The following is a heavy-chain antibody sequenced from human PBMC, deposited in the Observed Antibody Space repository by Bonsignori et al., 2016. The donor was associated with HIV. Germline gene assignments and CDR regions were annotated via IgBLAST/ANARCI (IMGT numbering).Heavy chain of an antibody. J-gene: IGHJ6*03. D-gene: IGHD7-27*01. CDR2: ISTSGST. V-gene: IGHV4-61*02. CDR3: ARDPQGLGKYYYYYYYMDV. CDR1: GGSIGRGSFY. Sequence: SETLSLTCTVSGGSIGRGSFYWSWIRQPAGKGLEWIGRISTSGSTNYNPSLKSRVTISVDTSKNQVSLKVSSVTAADTAVYYCARDPQGLGKYYYYYYYMDVWGIGTTVTVSS.